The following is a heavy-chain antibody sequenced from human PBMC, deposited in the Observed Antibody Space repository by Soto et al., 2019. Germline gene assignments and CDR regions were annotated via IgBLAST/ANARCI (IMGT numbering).Heavy chain of an antibody. CDR1: GYSFTNND. J-gene: IGHJ5*02. CDR3: ARMGTFGSLNWFDP. CDR2: MNPGSGDT. V-gene: IGHV1-8*01. D-gene: IGHD3-16*01. Sequence: GASVKVSCKASGYSFTNNDVSWVRQATGQGLEWMGWMNPGSGDTGYAQKFQGIITMTRDISIATAYMELSILRSDDTARYYCARMGTFGSLNWFDPWGQGTLVTVSS.